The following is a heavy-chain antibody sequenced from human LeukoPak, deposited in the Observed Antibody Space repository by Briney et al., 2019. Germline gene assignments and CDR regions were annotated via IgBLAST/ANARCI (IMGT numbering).Heavy chain of an antibody. CDR3: ASGHREGSLYGDDNFDY. J-gene: IGHJ4*02. D-gene: IGHD3-16*02. CDR1: GGTFSSYA. V-gene: IGHV1-69*05. CDR2: IIPIFGTA. Sequence: LRASVKVSCKASGGTFSSYAISWVRQAPGQGLEWMGGIIPIFGTANYAQKFQGRVTITTDESTSTAYMELSSLRSEDTAVYYCASGHREGSLYGDDNFDYWGQGTLVTVSS.